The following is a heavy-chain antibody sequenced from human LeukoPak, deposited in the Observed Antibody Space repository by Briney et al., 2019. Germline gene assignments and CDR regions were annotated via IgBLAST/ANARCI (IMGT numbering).Heavy chain of an antibody. CDR3: ARGWNILTGPDAFDI. Sequence: TSVKVSCKASGYTFTSYGISWVRQAPGQGLEWMGWISAYNGNTNYAQKLQGRVTMTTDTSTSTAYMELRSLRSDDTAVYYCARGWNILTGPDAFDIWGQGTMVTVSS. J-gene: IGHJ3*02. CDR2: ISAYNGNT. CDR1: GYTFTSYG. D-gene: IGHD3-9*01. V-gene: IGHV1-18*04.